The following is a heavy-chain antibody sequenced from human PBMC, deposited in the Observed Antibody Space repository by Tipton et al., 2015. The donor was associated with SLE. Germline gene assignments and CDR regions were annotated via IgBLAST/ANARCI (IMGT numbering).Heavy chain of an antibody. CDR1: GGSFTDFY. V-gene: IGHV4-34*01. D-gene: IGHD6-19*01. CDR3: AREEGQWDAFDI. CDR2: INQYGSA. Sequence: TLSLTCAVYGGSFTDFYWSWVRQSPEKGLEWIGEINQYGSANYSPALKSRVSISLDTSKNQFSLKLSSVTAADTAVYYCAREEGQWDAFDIWGQGTMVTVSS. J-gene: IGHJ3*02.